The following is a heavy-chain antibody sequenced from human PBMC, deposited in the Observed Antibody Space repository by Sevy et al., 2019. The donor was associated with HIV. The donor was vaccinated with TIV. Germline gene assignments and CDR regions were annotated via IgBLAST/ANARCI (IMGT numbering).Heavy chain of an antibody. Sequence: GGSLRLSCAASGFTFSPYWMTWVRQAPGKGLEWVANIRPDGSDKYYVDSVKGRFTISRDNAKNSLYLQMTSLRAEDTAMYYCARGGGLDCWGQGALVTVSS. CDR2: IRPDGSDK. J-gene: IGHJ4*02. CDR3: ARGGGLDC. V-gene: IGHV3-7*01. D-gene: IGHD3-16*01. CDR1: GFTFSPYW.